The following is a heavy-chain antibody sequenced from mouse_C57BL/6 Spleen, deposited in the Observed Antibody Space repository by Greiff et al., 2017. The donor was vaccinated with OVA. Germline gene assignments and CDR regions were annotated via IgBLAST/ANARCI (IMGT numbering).Heavy chain of an antibody. D-gene: IGHD2-1*01. CDR3: ARCNLYYAMDY. J-gene: IGHJ4*01. CDR1: GYAFSSSW. V-gene: IGHV1-82*01. Sequence: QVQLQQSGPELVKPGASVKISCKASGYAFSSSWMNWVKQRPGKGLEWIGRIYPGDGDTNYNGKFKGKATLTADKSSSTAYMQLSSLTSEDSAVYFCARCNLYYAMDYWGQGTSVTVSS. CDR2: IYPGDGDT.